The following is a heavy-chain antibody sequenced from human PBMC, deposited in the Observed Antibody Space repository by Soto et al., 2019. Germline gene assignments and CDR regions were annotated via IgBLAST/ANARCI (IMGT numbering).Heavy chain of an antibody. J-gene: IGHJ4*02. Sequence: QVQLQESGPGLVKPSGTLSLTCAVSGDSIRSDKWWSWVRQPPGKGLEWIGEVHHSGNSNYNPSLKXRXXXSXHKPKNQFSLNLSSVTDADTAVYYCARGERQQQRDYWGQGTLVTVSS. CDR1: GDSIRSDKW. CDR2: VHHSGNS. CDR3: ARGERQQQRDY. V-gene: IGHV4-4*02. D-gene: IGHD6-25*01.